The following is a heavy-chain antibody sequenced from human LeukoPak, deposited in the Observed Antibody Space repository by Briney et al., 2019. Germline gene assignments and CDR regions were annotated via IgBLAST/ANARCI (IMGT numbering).Heavy chain of an antibody. J-gene: IGHJ4*02. CDR2: IYTSGST. V-gene: IGHV4-61*02. Sequence: SETLSLTCTVSGGSISSGSYYWSWIRQPAGKGLEWIGRIYTSGSTNYNPSLKSRVTISVDTSKNPFSLKLSSVTAADTAVYYCARTQYDFWSGTYYFDYWGQGTLVTVSS. D-gene: IGHD3-3*01. CDR3: ARTQYDFWSGTYYFDY. CDR1: GGSISSGSYY.